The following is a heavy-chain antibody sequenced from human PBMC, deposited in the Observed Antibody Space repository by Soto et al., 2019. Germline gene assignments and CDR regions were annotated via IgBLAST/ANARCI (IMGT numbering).Heavy chain of an antibody. J-gene: IGHJ4*02. CDR1: GYTFTGHY. D-gene: IGHD1-26*01. CDR3: GRGRSGQIVVFY. Sequence: AAVKVSCKASGYTFTGHYIHWVRQAPEQGPEWMGEIGPESGATRYAQRFQGRVTMTRDMSITTVYMELNNLSPDDTAVYYCGRGRSGQIVVFYWGQGTPVTVSS. V-gene: IGHV1-2*02. CDR2: IGPESGAT.